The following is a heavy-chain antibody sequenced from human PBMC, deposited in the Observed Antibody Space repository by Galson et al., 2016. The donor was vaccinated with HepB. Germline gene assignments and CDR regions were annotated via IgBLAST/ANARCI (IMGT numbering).Heavy chain of an antibody. Sequence: QSGAEVKKPGESLKISCTASGYNFNHYWIVWVRQMPGKGLEWMGSFSPGGSFGRYNPSLQGQVTMSDDKSITTAYLQWSSLKASDNAMYYRARRDGDGAEYAYMDWLDPWGQGALVTVSS. V-gene: IGHV5-51*01. CDR2: FSPGGSFG. D-gene: IGHD2-21*01. J-gene: IGHJ5*02. CDR3: ARRDGDGAEYAYMDWLDP. CDR1: GYNFNHYW.